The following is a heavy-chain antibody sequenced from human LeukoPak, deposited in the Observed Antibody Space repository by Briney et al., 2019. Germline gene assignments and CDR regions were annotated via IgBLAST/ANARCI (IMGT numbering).Heavy chain of an antibody. D-gene: IGHD5-24*01. CDR2: INPSSGNA. CDR1: GYTFTSYY. V-gene: IGHV1-46*01. Sequence: GASVKVSCKASGYTFTSYYMHWVRQAPGQGLEWMGIINPSSGNADYAQRFQGRVTMTRDTSTSTVYMELSSLRSEDTAVYYCAREHNGGDGYNYWAFDIWGQGTMVTVSS. CDR3: AREHNGGDGYNYWAFDI. J-gene: IGHJ3*02.